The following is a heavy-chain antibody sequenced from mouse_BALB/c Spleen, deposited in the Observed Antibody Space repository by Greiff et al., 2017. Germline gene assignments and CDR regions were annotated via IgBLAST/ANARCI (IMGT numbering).Heavy chain of an antibody. CDR3: ARHDDGYYVDY. V-gene: IGHV5-12-2*01. Sequence: EVQLQESGGGLVQPGGSLKLSCAASGFTFSSYTMSWVRQTPEKRLEWVAYISNGGGSTYYPDTVKGRFTISRDNAKNTLYLQMSSLKSEDTAMYYCARHDDGYYVDYWGQGTTLTVSS. J-gene: IGHJ2*01. CDR2: ISNGGGST. CDR1: GFTFSSYT. D-gene: IGHD2-3*01.